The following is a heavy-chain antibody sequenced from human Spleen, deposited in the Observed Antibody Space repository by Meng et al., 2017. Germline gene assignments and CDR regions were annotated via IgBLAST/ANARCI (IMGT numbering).Heavy chain of an antibody. CDR3: ARLAMTAVTTGAFDI. V-gene: IGHV3-21*01. J-gene: IGHJ3*02. D-gene: IGHD4-17*01. CDR1: GFTFNSYD. Sequence: GGSLRLSCAASGFTFNSYDFNWVRQAPGKGLEWVSSISHSNTYIYYADSVKGRFTISRDNAKNSLYLQMNSLRAEDTAVYYCARLAMTAVTTGAFDIWGQGTMVTVSS. CDR2: ISHSNTYI.